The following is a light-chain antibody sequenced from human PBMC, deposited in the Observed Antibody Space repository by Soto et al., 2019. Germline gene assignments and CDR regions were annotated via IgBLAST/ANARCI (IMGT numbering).Light chain of an antibody. CDR1: QSVSSNY. J-gene: IGKJ1*01. V-gene: IGKV3-20*01. Sequence: EIVLTQAAGTLSLSPGERATLSCRASQSVSSNYLAWYQQKPGQGPRLLIYGASSRATGIPDRFSGSGSGTDFTLTISRLEPEDFAVYYCQQYGNSRAFGQGTKVDIK. CDR2: GAS. CDR3: QQYGNSRA.